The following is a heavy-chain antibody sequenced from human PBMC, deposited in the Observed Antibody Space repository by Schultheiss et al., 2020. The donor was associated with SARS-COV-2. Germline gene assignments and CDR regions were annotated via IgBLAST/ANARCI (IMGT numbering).Heavy chain of an antibody. D-gene: IGHD3-22*01. Sequence: GGSLRLSCAASGFTFSSYGMHWVRQAPGKGLEWVAVIWYDGSNKYYADSVKGRFTISRDNSKNTLYLQMNSLRAEDTAVYYCARHRPTVYYDSSGYYYDGGYYYGMDVWGQGTTVTVSS. CDR1: GFTFSSYG. J-gene: IGHJ6*02. V-gene: IGHV3-33*01. CDR3: ARHRPTVYYDSSGYYYDGGYYYGMDV. CDR2: IWYDGSNK.